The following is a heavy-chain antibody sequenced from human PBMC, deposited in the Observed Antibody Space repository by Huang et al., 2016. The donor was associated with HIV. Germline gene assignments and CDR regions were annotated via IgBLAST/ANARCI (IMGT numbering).Heavy chain of an antibody. CDR3: AGGPMYITSYHFNF. J-gene: IGHJ4*02. CDR2: ISMAATTI. CDR1: GFTFSVYY. V-gene: IGHV3-11*01. D-gene: IGHD3-10*01. Sequence: QVQLVESGGGLVEPGGSLRLSCAASGFTFSVYYMSWIRQGRGKGLEWLSYISMAATTIYQAQSVECRVTIFRDNAKSSVYLEMSSLRAEDTAVYYCAGGPMYITSYHFNFWGQGTLVAVSS.